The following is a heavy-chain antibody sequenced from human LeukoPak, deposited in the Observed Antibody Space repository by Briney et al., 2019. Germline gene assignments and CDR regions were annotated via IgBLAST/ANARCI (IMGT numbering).Heavy chain of an antibody. Sequence: PSETLSLTCTVSGGSISSYYWSWIRQPPGKGLEWIGHIYYSGSTNYNPSLKSRVTISVDMSKNQFSLKLSSVTAADTAVYYCARGPPLSDFWSGSYYFDYWGQGTLVTVSS. CDR2: IYYSGST. J-gene: IGHJ4*02. CDR1: GGSISSYY. D-gene: IGHD3-3*01. V-gene: IGHV4-59*01. CDR3: ARGPPLSDFWSGSYYFDY.